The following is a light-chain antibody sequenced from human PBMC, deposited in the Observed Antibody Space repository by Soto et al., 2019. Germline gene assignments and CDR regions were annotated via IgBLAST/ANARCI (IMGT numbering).Light chain of an antibody. CDR1: QSISRY. J-gene: IGKJ1*01. CDR2: GAS. Sequence: IVLTQSPGTLSLSPGERTTLSCRASQSISRYLAWYQQKPGQGPRLLIYGASSRATGTPDRLSGSGSGTDFTLTINRLEPEDFALYYGHQYGSSPPTFGQGTKVEIK. V-gene: IGKV3-20*01. CDR3: HQYGSSPPT.